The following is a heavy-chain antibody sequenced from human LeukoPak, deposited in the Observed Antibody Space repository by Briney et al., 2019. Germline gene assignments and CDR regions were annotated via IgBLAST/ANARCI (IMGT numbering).Heavy chain of an antibody. Sequence: PSETLSLTCAVYGGSASGFYWSWIRQPPGKGLEWIGSIYYSGSTYYNPSLKSRVTISVDTSKNQFSLKLSSVTAADTAVYYCARGNLRLGELSLSDPFDYWGQGTLVTVSS. V-gene: IGHV4-34*01. J-gene: IGHJ4*02. CDR2: IYYSGST. D-gene: IGHD3-16*02. CDR3: ARGNLRLGELSLSDPFDY. CDR1: GGSASGFY.